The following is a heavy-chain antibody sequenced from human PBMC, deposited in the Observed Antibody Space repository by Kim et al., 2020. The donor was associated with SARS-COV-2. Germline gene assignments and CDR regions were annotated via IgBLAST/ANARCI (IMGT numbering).Heavy chain of an antibody. Sequence: SETLSLTCTVSGGSISSSSYYWGWIRQPPGKGLEWIGSIYYSGSTYYNPSLKSRVTISVDTSKNQFSLKLSSVTAADTAVYYCARDSGSRYYYYGMDVWGQGTTVTVSS. D-gene: IGHD5-12*01. CDR1: GGSISSSSYY. CDR2: IYYSGST. V-gene: IGHV4-39*02. CDR3: ARDSGSRYYYYGMDV. J-gene: IGHJ6*02.